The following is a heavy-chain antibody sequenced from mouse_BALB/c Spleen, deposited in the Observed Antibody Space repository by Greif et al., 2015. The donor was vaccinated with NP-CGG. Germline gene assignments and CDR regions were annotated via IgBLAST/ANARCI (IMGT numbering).Heavy chain of an antibody. V-gene: IGHV5-6-5*01. D-gene: IGHD2-2*01. J-gene: IGHJ4*01. CDR3: ARGPLWLKGDYYAMDY. Sequence: EVQLVESGGGLVKPGGSLKLSCAASGFTFSSYAMSWVRQTPEKRLEWVASISSGGSTYYPDSVKGRFTISRDNARNILYLQMSSLRSEDTAMYYCARGPLWLKGDYYAMDYWGQGTSVTVSS. CDR1: GFTFSSYA. CDR2: ISSGGST.